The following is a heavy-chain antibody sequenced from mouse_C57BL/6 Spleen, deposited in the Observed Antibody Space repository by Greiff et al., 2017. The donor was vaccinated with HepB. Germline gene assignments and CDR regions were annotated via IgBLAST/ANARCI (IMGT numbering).Heavy chain of an antibody. CDR1: GYTFTSYW. J-gene: IGHJ2*01. Sequence: QVQLQQPGAELVKPGASVKMSCKASGYTFTSYWITWVKQRPGQGLEWIGDIYPGSGSTNYNEKFKSKATLTVDKSSSTAYMQLSSLTSEDSAVYYCARVEPDYWGQGTTLTVSS. V-gene: IGHV1-55*01. CDR3: ARVEPDY. CDR2: IYPGSGST.